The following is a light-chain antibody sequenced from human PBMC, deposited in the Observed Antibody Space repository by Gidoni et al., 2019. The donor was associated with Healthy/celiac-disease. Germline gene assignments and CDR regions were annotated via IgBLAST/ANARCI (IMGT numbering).Light chain of an antibody. Sequence: EIVLTQSPGTLSLSPGERATLSCRACQSVSSSYLAWYQQKPGQAPRLLIYGASSRATGIPDRFSGSGSGTDFTLTISRLEPEDCAVYYCQQYGSSPLFTFGPGTKVDIK. CDR2: GAS. CDR3: QQYGSSPLFT. V-gene: IGKV3-20*01. J-gene: IGKJ3*01. CDR1: QSVSSSY.